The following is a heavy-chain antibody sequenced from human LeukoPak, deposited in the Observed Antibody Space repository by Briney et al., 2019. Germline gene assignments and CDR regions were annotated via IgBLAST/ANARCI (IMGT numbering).Heavy chain of an antibody. CDR2: IYYSGST. CDR1: GGSISSYY. CDR3: ARRPMIDYDAFDI. Sequence: SETLSLTCTVSGGSISSYYWSWIRQPPGKGLEWIGYIYYSGSTNYNPSLKSRVTISVDTSKNQFSLKLSSVTAADTAVYYCARRPMIDYDAFDIWGQGTMVTVSS. J-gene: IGHJ3*02. D-gene: IGHD3-22*01. V-gene: IGHV4-59*08.